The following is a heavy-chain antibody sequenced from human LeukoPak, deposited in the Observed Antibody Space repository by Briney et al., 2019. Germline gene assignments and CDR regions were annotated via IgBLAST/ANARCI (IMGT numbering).Heavy chain of an antibody. Sequence: SETLSLTCAVYGGSFSGYYWSWIRQPPGKGLEWIGEINHSGSTNYNPSLKSRVTISVDTSKNQFSLKLSSVTAADTAVYYCARGPYSSSSIDYWGQGTPVTVSS. J-gene: IGHJ4*02. D-gene: IGHD6-6*01. CDR1: GGSFSGYY. V-gene: IGHV4-34*01. CDR2: INHSGST. CDR3: ARGPYSSSSIDY.